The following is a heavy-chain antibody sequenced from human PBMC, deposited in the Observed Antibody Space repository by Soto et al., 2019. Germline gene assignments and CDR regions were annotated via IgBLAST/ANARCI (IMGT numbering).Heavy chain of an antibody. CDR3: ANLYRGYCSSTSCYAPGVDY. D-gene: IGHD2-2*01. CDR2: ISGSGGST. CDR1: GFTFSSYA. Sequence: GSLRLSCAASGFTFSSYAMSWVRQAPGKGLEWVSAISGSGGSTYYADSVKGRFTISRDNSKNTLYLQMNSLRAEDTAVYYCANLYRGYCSSTSCYAPGVDYWGQGTLVTVSS. V-gene: IGHV3-23*01. J-gene: IGHJ4*02.